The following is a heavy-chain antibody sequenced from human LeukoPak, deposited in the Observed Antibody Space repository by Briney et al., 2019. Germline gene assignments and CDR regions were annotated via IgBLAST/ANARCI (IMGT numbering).Heavy chain of an antibody. CDR2: VYYSGNT. CDR3: ARELRYDNSDSGAF. J-gene: IGHJ3*01. D-gene: IGHD3-22*01. CDR1: GGSISSHSYF. V-gene: IGHV4-39*07. Sequence: SETLSLTCTVSGGSISSHSYFWGWIRQPPGKGLEWIGSVYYSGNTHYNPSLNSRVTISVDTSKNQFSLKLTSVTAADTALYYCARELRYDNSDSGAFWGQGTVVTVSS.